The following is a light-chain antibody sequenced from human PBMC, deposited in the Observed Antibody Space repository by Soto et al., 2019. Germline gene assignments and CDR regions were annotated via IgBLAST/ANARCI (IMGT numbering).Light chain of an antibody. J-gene: IGLJ3*02. CDR2: EDN. CDR3: CSYAASSTMV. CDR1: NNDVGSYNL. V-gene: IGLV2-23*01. Sequence: QSVLTQPASVSGSPGQSITISCTGTNNDVGSYNLVSWYQQHPGKAPKVIIYEDNKRPSGVSNRLSASKSGNTASLTISGLQAEDEAEYYCCSYAASSTMVFGGGTKLTVL.